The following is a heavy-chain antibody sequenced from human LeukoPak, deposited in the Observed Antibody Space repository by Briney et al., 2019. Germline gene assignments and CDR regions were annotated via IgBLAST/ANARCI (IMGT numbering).Heavy chain of an antibody. CDR1: GFTFSSYA. J-gene: IGHJ4*02. D-gene: IGHD5-12*01. V-gene: IGHV3-23*01. CDR2: ISGSGGST. CDR3: XXXXXXVATIRVTDYFDY. Sequence: GGSLRLSCAASGFTFSSYAMSWVRQAPGKGLEWVSAISGSGGSTYYADSVKGRFTISRDNSKNTLYLRMNSLRAEDTAVYYCXXXXXXVATIRVTDYFDYWGQGTLVTVSS.